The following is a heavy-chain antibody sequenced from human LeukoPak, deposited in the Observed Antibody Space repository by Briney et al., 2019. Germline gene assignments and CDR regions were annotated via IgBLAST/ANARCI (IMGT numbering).Heavy chain of an antibody. D-gene: IGHD3-9*01. V-gene: IGHV1-18*01. CDR2: ISAYNGNT. CDR3: ARDVGSLRYFDWLLPPPTYYFDY. Sequence: ASVKVSCKASGYTFTSYGISWVRQAPGQGLEWMGWISAYNGNTNYAQKLQGRVTMTTDTSTSTAYMELRSLRSDDTAVYYCARDVGSLRYFDWLLPPPTYYFDYWGQGTLVTVSS. J-gene: IGHJ4*02. CDR1: GYTFTSYG.